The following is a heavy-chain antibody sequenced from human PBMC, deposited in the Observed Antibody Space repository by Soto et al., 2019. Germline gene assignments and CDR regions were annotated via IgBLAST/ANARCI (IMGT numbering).Heavy chain of an antibody. CDR1: GYSFAGYW. V-gene: IGHV5-10-1*01. CDR3: ARQIYDSDTGPNFQYYFDS. J-gene: IGHJ4*02. D-gene: IGHD3-22*01. Sequence: GESLKISCKGSGYSFAGYWITWVRQKPGKGLEWMGRIDPSDSQTYYSPSFRGHVTISVTKSITAVFLQWSSLRVSDTAMYYCARQIYDSDTGPNFQYYFDSWGQGTPVTVSS. CDR2: IDPSDSQT.